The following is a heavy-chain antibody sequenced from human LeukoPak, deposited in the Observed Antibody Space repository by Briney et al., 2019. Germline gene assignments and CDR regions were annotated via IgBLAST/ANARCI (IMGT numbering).Heavy chain of an antibody. CDR3: ARGPPGEDHYYLDV. D-gene: IGHD7-27*01. V-gene: IGHV1-8*03. J-gene: IGHJ6*03. Sequence: ASVKVSCKAYGYTFTNNDINWIRQAAGQGLEWMGWINPNSGNRGHTPKFQGRVTFTMNTSTSTAYMDLNSLTSEDTAVYYCARGPPGEDHYYLDVWAKGTTVTVSS. CDR1: GYTFTNND. CDR2: INPNSGNR.